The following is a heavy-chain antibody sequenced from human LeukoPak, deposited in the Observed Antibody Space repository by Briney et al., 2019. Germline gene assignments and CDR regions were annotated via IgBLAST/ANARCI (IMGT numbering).Heavy chain of an antibody. CDR3: ARDGYSSGSHDY. CDR1: GFTFSSYW. Sequence: PGGSLRLSCAASGFTFSSYWMTWVRQAPGKGLEWVANIKQDGRDKHYVDSVKGRFTIPRDNAKNSLYLQMNSLTAEDTAVYYCARDGYSSGSHDYWGQGTLVTVSS. J-gene: IGHJ4*02. V-gene: IGHV3-7*04. CDR2: IKQDGRDK. D-gene: IGHD3-10*01.